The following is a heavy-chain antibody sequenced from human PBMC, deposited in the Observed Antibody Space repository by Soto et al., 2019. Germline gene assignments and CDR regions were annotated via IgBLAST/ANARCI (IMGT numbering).Heavy chain of an antibody. CDR1: GYSFIPYW. CDR3: ARLVGATTSGCDY. V-gene: IGHV5-51*01. D-gene: IGHD1-26*01. J-gene: IGHJ4*02. CDR2: IYPGDSDS. Sequence: GESLKISCTSSGYSFIPYWIGWVRQMPGKGLEWLGVIYPGDSDSRYSPSFQGLVTISADKSVSTAYLQWSSLRASDTTMYYCARLVGATTSGCDYWGQGTLVTVSS.